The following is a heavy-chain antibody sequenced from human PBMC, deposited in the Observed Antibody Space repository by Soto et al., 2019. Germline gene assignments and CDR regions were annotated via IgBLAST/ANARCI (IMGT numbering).Heavy chain of an antibody. CDR3: AARIAVAGHYYYYGMDV. CDR2: IIPIFGTA. Sequence: SVKVSCKASGGTFSSYAISWVRQAPGQGLEWMGGIIPIFGTANYAQKFQGRVTITADESTSTAYMEQSSLRPEDTAVYYCAARIAVAGHYYYYGMDVWGQGTTVTVSS. J-gene: IGHJ6*02. D-gene: IGHD6-19*01. CDR1: GGTFSSYA. V-gene: IGHV1-69*13.